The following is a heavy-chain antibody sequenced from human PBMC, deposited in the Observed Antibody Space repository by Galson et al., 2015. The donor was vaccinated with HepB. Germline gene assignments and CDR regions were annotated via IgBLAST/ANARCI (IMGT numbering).Heavy chain of an antibody. Sequence: SLRLSCAASGFPFRSYGMHWVRQAPVKGLEWVATISYDGTNKYYADSVKGRFTISRDNSNNTLYLQMNSLRPEDTAVYYCAKVLGFCSTTSCYDIDYWGQGTLVTVSS. D-gene: IGHD2-2*01. V-gene: IGHV3-30*18. J-gene: IGHJ4*02. CDR2: ISYDGTNK. CDR3: AKVLGFCSTTSCYDIDY. CDR1: GFPFRSYG.